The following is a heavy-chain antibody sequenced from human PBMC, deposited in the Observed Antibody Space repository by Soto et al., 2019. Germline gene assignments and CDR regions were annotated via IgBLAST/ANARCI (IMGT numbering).Heavy chain of an antibody. V-gene: IGHV4-31*03. CDR3: TRAASDSSGYYFGFDP. CDR1: GGSISSGGYY. J-gene: IGHJ5*02. CDR2: IYYSGST. Sequence: SETLSLTCTVSGGSISSGGYYWSWIRQHPGKGLEWIGYIYYSGSTYYNPSLKSRVTISVDTSKNQFSLKLSSVTAADTAMYYCTRAASDSSGYYFGFDPWGQGTLVTVSS. D-gene: IGHD3-22*01.